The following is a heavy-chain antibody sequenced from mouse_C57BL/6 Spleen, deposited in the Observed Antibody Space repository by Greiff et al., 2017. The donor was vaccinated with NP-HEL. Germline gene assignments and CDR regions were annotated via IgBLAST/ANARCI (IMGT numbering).Heavy chain of an antibody. V-gene: IGHV5-17*01. J-gene: IGHJ4*01. Sequence: EVKLVESGGGLVKPGGSLKLSCAASGFTFSDYGMHWVRQAPEKGLEWVAYISSGSSTIYYADTVKGRFTISRDNAKNTLFLQMTSLRSEDTAMYYCAPTYYGYAMDYWGQGTSVTVSS. CDR3: APTYYGYAMDY. CDR1: GFTFSDYG. CDR2: ISSGSSTI. D-gene: IGHD1-1*01.